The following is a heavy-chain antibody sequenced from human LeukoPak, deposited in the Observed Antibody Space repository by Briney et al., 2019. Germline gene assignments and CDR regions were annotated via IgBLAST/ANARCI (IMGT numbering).Heavy chain of an antibody. Sequence: ASVTVSFTASGYTFTSYYMHWVRQAPGQGLEWMGIINPSGGSTSYAQKFQGRVTMTRDTSTSTVYMELSSLRSEDTAVYYCARDRIVGATKFDYWGQGTLVTVSS. V-gene: IGHV1-46*01. CDR3: ARDRIVGATKFDY. CDR2: INPSGGST. D-gene: IGHD1-26*01. CDR1: GYTFTSYY. J-gene: IGHJ4*02.